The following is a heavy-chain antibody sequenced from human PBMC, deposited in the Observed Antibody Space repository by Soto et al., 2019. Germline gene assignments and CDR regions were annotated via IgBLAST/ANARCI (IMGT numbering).Heavy chain of an antibody. CDR3: ARGGGLDIVVVVAATPEWFDP. CDR2: IIPIFGTA. D-gene: IGHD2-15*01. J-gene: IGHJ5*02. CDR1: GGTFSSYA. V-gene: IGHV1-69*01. Sequence: QVQLVQSGAEVKKPGSSVKVSCKASGGTFSSYAISWVRQAPGQGLEWMGGIIPIFGTANYAQKFQGRVTITGDESTSTAYMELSSLRSEDTAVYYCARGGGLDIVVVVAATPEWFDPWGQGTLVTVSS.